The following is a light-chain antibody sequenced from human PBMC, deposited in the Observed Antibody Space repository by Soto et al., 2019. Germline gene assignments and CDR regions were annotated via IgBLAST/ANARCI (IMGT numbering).Light chain of an antibody. Sequence: DIEMTQSPSTLSASVGDRVTITCRASQSISSWLAEYQQKPGKAPKLLIYKASSLESGVPSRFSGSGSGTEFTITISSLQPDDFATYYCQQYYSYSTFGQGTKVEIK. CDR2: KAS. CDR3: QQYYSYST. J-gene: IGKJ1*01. V-gene: IGKV1-5*03. CDR1: QSISSW.